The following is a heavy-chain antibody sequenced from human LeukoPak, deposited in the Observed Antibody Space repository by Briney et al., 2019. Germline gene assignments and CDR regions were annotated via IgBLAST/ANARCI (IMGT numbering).Heavy chain of an antibody. D-gene: IGHD6-13*01. J-gene: IGHJ6*03. CDR3: ARRVHSSSWYGYYYYMDV. V-gene: IGHV1-46*01. CDR2: INPSGGST. CDR1: GYTFTSYY. Sequence: ASVKVSCKASGYTFTSYYMHWVRQAPGQGLEWMGIINPSGGSTSYAQKFQGRVTMTRDMSTSTVYMELSSLRSEDTAVYYCARRVHSSSWYGYYYYMDVWGKGTTVTVSS.